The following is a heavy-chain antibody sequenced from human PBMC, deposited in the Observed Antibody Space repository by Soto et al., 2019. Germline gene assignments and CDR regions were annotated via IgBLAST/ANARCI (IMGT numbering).Heavy chain of an antibody. J-gene: IGHJ4*02. Sequence: ASVKVSCKASGYTFTGYYMHWVRQAPGQGLEWMGWINPNSGGTNYAQKFQGRVTMTRDTSISTAYMELSRLRSDDTAVYYCARGSLLNDFLVPLDYWGRGTLVTVSS. CDR2: INPNSGGT. V-gene: IGHV1-2*02. CDR3: ARGSLLNDFLVPLDY. CDR1: GYTFTGYY. D-gene: IGHD3-3*01.